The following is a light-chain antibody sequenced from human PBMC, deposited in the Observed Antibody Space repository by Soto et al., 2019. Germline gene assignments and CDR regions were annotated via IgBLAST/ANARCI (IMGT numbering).Light chain of an antibody. J-gene: IGKJ1*01. V-gene: IGKV1-5*01. CDR2: DAS. CDR3: QQSYTRT. Sequence: DLQMTQSPSTLSASVGDRVTITCRASQSISSWLAWYQQKPGKAPKLLIYDASSLESGVPSRFSGSGSGTEFTLTISSLQPDDFATYYCQQSYTRTFGQGTKVDIK. CDR1: QSISSW.